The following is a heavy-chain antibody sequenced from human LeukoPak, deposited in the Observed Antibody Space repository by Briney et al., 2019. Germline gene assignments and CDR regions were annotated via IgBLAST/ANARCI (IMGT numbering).Heavy chain of an antibody. J-gene: IGHJ4*02. CDR2: VSSSGTTI. CDR3: EADIVVVVAATPCY. CDR1: GFTFSDYH. Sequence: GGSLRLSCAASGFTFSDYHMTWIRQASGKGLEWVSYVSSSGTTIYYADSVKGLFTISRDNAKNSLYLKMNSVRDEDTDVYYCEADIVVVVAATPCYWGQGTLVTVSS. D-gene: IGHD2-15*01. V-gene: IGHV3-11*04.